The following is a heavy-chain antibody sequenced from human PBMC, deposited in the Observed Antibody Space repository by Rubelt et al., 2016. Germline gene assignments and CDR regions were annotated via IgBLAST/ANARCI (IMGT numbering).Heavy chain of an antibody. Sequence: QVQLQESGPGLVKPSETLSLTCTVSGGSISSYYWSWIRQPPGKGLEWIGEINHSGSTNYNPSLKSRVTISVDTSKNQFSLKLSSVTAADTAVYYCARASRTNGVCGYMDVWGKGTTVTVSS. CDR1: GGSISSYY. CDR3: ARASRTNGVCGYMDV. CDR2: INHSGST. J-gene: IGHJ6*03. V-gene: IGHV4-59*12. D-gene: IGHD2-8*01.